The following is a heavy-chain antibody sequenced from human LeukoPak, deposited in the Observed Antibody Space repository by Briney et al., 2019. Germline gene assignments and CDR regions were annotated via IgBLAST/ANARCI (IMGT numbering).Heavy chain of an antibody. D-gene: IGHD5-18*01. J-gene: IGHJ4*02. CDR1: GGSISSGSYY. V-gene: IGHV4-61*02. Sequence: PSETLSLTCTASGGSISSGSYYWSWIRQPAGKGLEWIGRIYTSGSTNYNPSLKSRVTISVDTSKNQFSLKLSSVTAADTAVYYCAREGLYSYQDYWGQGTLVTVSS. CDR2: IYTSGST. CDR3: AREGLYSYQDY.